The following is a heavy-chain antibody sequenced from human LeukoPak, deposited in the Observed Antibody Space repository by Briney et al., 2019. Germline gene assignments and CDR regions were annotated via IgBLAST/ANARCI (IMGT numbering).Heavy chain of an antibody. D-gene: IGHD3-10*01. V-gene: IGHV1-18*01. J-gene: IGHJ6*02. Sequence: ASVKVSCKASGYTFTSYGISWVRQAPGQGLEWMGWISAYNGNTNYAQKLQGRVTMTTDTSTSTAYMELRSLRSDDTAVYYCARGLLTMVRGVINYGMDVWGQGTMLNVSS. CDR3: ARGLLTMVRGVINYGMDV. CDR1: GYTFTSYG. CDR2: ISAYNGNT.